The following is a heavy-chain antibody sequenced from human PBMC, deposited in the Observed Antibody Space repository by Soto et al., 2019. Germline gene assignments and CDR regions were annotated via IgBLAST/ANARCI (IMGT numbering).Heavy chain of an antibody. CDR3: ARVNWNYELGYYYYLDV. D-gene: IGHD1-7*01. V-gene: IGHV1-8*01. CDR2: MNPNSGNT. CDR1: GYTFTSYD. J-gene: IGHJ6*03. Sequence: QVQLVQSGAEVKKPGASVKVSCKASGYTFTSYDINWVRQATGQGLEWMGWMNPNSGNTGYAHKCQGRVTMTRTTSISTAYTELSSLRSEDTAVYYCARVNWNYELGYYYYLDVWGKGTTVTVSS.